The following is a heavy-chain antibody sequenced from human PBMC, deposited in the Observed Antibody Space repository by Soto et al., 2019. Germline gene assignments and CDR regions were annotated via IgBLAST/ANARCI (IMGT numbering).Heavy chain of an antibody. J-gene: IGHJ6*03. CDR1: GFTFSNAW. CDR2: IKSKTDGGTT. D-gene: IGHD3-10*01. Sequence: GGSLRLSCAASGFTFSNAWMSWVRQAPGKGLEWVGRIKSKTDGGTTDYAAPVKGRITISRDDSKNTLYLQMNSLKTEDTAVYYCTTVGMDHMVRGVINVYYYYYMDVWGKGTTVTVSS. CDR3: TTVGMDHMVRGVINVYYYYYMDV. V-gene: IGHV3-15*01.